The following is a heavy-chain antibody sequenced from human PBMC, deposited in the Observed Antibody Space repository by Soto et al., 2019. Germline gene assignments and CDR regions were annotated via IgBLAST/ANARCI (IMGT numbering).Heavy chain of an antibody. CDR1: GFTFSSYG. CDR2: IWYDGSNK. V-gene: IGHV3-33*01. Sequence: QVQLVESGGGVVQPGRSLRLSCAASGFTFSSYGMHWVRQAPGKGLEWVAVIWYDGSNKYYADSVKGRFTISRDNSKNTLYLQINSLRAEETAVYYCARGSDYGDYEADDAFDIWGQGTMVTVSS. CDR3: ARGSDYGDYEADDAFDI. D-gene: IGHD4-17*01. J-gene: IGHJ3*02.